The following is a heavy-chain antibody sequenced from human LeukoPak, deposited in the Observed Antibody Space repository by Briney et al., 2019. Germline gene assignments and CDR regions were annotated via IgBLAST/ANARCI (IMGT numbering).Heavy chain of an antibody. V-gene: IGHV4-59*01. Sequence: SETLSPTCTVSGGSISSYYWSWIRQPPGKGLEWIGYIYYSGSTNYNPSLKSRVTISLDTSKNQFSLKLSSVTAADTAVYYCARGRGYSGYFGYYYMDVWGKGTTVTISS. CDR1: GGSISSYY. CDR2: IYYSGST. D-gene: IGHD5-12*01. J-gene: IGHJ6*03. CDR3: ARGRGYSGYFGYYYMDV.